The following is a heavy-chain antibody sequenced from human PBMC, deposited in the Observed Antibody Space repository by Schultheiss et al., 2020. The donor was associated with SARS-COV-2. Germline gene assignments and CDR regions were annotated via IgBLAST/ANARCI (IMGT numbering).Heavy chain of an antibody. D-gene: IGHD3-22*01. Sequence: GESLKISCAASGFTFSSYAMSWVRQAPGKGLEWVGRIKSKTDGGTTDYAAPVKGRFTISRDDSKNTLYLQMNSLKTEETAVYYCTTDIFGSSGMYGMDVWGQGTTVTVSS. CDR2: IKSKTDGGTT. CDR1: GFTFSSYA. J-gene: IGHJ6*02. V-gene: IGHV3-15*01. CDR3: TTDIFGSSGMYGMDV.